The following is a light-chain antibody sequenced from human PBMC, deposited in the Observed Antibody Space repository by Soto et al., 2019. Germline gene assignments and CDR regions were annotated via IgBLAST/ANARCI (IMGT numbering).Light chain of an antibody. CDR3: QQYSDWPRT. V-gene: IGKV3-15*01. J-gene: IGKJ1*01. Sequence: EIVVTQSPGTLSVSPGERATLSCRASQSVASKLAWYQQKPGQAPRPLMYGASTRATGVPARFSGSGSGTEFTLTISSLQSEDFAVYYCQQYSDWPRTFGQGTKVEFK. CDR1: QSVASK. CDR2: GAS.